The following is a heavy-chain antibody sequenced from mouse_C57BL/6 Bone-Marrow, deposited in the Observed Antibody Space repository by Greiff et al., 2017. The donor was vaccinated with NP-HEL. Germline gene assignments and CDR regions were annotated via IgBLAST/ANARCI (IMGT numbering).Heavy chain of an antibody. CDR3: TSFITTVVAPYYYAMDY. V-gene: IGHV14-4*01. Sequence: DVKLQESGAELVRPGASVKLSCTASGFNIKDDYMHWVKQRPEQGLEWIGWIDPENGDTEYASKFQGKATITADTSSNTAYLQLSSLTSEDTAVYYCTSFITTVVAPYYYAMDYWGQGTSVTVSS. J-gene: IGHJ4*01. CDR1: GFNIKDDY. CDR2: IDPENGDT. D-gene: IGHD1-1*01.